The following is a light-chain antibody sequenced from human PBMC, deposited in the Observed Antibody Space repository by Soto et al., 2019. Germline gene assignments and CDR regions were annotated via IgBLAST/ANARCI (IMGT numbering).Light chain of an antibody. V-gene: IGLV2-14*01. Sequence: QSALTQPASVSGSPGQSITISCAGTSGDVGAYNYVTWFQQYPGKVPKLIIYDVSDRPSGVSDRFSGSKSGNTASLTISGLLAEDEADYYCGSYTTINTMIFGGGTKVTVL. CDR3: GSYTTINTMI. CDR2: DVS. CDR1: SGDVGAYNY. J-gene: IGLJ2*01.